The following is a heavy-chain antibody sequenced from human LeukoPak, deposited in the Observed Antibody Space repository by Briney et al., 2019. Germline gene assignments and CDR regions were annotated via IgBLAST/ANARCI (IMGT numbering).Heavy chain of an antibody. CDR1: GGSFSGYY. CDR3: AVGRKSFNWFHP. D-gene: IGHD3-10*01. V-gene: IGHV4-34*01. Sequence: SETLSLTCAVYGGSFSGYYWSWIRQPPGKGLEGIGEINHSGSTNFNPSLTSRGTISVDTSKNQCSLRLSYVTAADTAGFYCAVGRKSFNWFHPWGQGTLLTVSS. CDR2: INHSGST. J-gene: IGHJ5*02.